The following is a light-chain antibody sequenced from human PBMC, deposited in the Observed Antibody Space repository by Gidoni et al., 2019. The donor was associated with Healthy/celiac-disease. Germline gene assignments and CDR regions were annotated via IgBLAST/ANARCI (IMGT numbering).Light chain of an antibody. J-gene: IGKJ2*01. CDR2: DAS. Sequence: DIKMTQSPSSLSASVGDRVTITCQASQDISNYLHWYQQKPGKAPKLLIYDASNLETGVPSRFSGSGSGTDFTFTISSLQPEDIATYYCQQYDNLPLYTFGQGTKLEIK. CDR3: QQYDNLPLYT. CDR1: QDISNY. V-gene: IGKV1-33*01.